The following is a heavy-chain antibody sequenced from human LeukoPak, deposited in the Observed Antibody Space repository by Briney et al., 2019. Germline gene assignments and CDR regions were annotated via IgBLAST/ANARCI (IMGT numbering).Heavy chain of an antibody. CDR1: GYTFTGYY. CDR3: ASTDCSSTSCFDY. V-gene: IGHV1-2*02. CDR2: INPNSGGT. Sequence: SVKVSRKASGYTFTGYYMHWVRQAPGQGLEWMGWINPNSGGTNYAQKFQGRVTMTRDTSISTAYMELSRLRSDDTAVYYCASTDCSSTSCFDYWGQGTLVTVSS. J-gene: IGHJ4*02. D-gene: IGHD2-2*01.